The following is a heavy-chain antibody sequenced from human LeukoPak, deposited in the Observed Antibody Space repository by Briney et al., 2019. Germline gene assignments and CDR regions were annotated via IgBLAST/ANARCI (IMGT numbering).Heavy chain of an antibody. Sequence: ASVKVSCKASGYTFTSYDINWVRQATGQGLEWMGWMNPNSGNTGYAQKCQGRVTMTRSTSISTAYMELSSLRSEDTAVYYCARGYYDSSGYSPFDYWGQGTLVTVSS. J-gene: IGHJ4*02. CDR1: GYTFTSYD. CDR3: ARGYYDSSGYSPFDY. D-gene: IGHD3-22*01. V-gene: IGHV1-8*01. CDR2: MNPNSGNT.